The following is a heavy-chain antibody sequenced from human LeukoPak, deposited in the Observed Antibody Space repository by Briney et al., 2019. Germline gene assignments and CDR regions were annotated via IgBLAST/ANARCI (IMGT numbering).Heavy chain of an antibody. CDR3: AREIKSDIVPAAIGVRAFDI. V-gene: IGHV1-69*05. CDR1: GGTFSSYA. CDR2: IIPIFGTA. J-gene: IGHJ3*02. D-gene: IGHD2-2*02. Sequence: GASVKVSCKASGGTFSSYAISWVRQAPGQGLEWMGGIIPIFGTANYAQKFQGRVTITTDESTSTAYMELSSLRSEDTAVYYCAREIKSDIVPAAIGVRAFDIWGQGTMVTVSS.